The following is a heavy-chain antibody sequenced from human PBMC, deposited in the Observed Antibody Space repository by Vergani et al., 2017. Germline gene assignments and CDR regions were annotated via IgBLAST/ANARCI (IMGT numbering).Heavy chain of an antibody. CDR1: ANSFTNYW. V-gene: IGHV5-51*01. CDR2: IYTGDSDT. Sequence: EVQLVQSGAEVKKPGESLKISCQGSANSFTNYWIAWVRQMPGKGLEWMGIIYTGDSDTKYSPSFQGQVTISADKSISTAYLQWSSLKASDSAMYYCARHRGYYYDNSNYRYYYYCMDVWGQGTTVIVSS. D-gene: IGHD3-22*01. CDR3: ARHRGYYYDNSNYRYYYYCMDV. J-gene: IGHJ6*02.